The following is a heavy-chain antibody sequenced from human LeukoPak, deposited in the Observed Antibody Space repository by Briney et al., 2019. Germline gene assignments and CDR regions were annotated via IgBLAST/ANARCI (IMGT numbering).Heavy chain of an antibody. CDR2: ISYDGSNK. D-gene: IGHD6-19*01. J-gene: IGHJ6*02. CDR1: GFTFSSYW. Sequence: GGSLRLSCAVSGFTFSSYWMHWVRQAPGKGLEWVAVISYDGSNKYYADSVKGRFTISRDNSKNTLYLQMNSLRAEDTAVYYCARSGSGWYGYYYGMDVWGQGTTVTVSS. CDR3: ARSGSGWYGYYYGMDV. V-gene: IGHV3-30*03.